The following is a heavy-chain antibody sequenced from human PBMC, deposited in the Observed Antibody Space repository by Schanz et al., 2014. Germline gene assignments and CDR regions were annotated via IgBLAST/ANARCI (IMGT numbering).Heavy chain of an antibody. V-gene: IGHV1-2*02. Sequence: QVQLVQSGADVKKPGASVKVSCKASGYTFSDYYIHWVRQAPGQGLEWMGWINPNTGGTNFAQKFQGRVTITADKSTTTAYMELNSLNSDDTAVYYCATLDYADSVSWGQGTLVTVSS. CDR1: GYTFSDYY. J-gene: IGHJ5*02. CDR2: INPNTGGT. CDR3: ATLDYADSVS. D-gene: IGHD4-17*01.